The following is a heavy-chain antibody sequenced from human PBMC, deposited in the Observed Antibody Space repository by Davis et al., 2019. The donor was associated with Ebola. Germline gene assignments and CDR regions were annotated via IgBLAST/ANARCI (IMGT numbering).Heavy chain of an antibody. D-gene: IGHD5-12*01. Sequence: MPGGSLRLSCAVYGGSFSGYYWSWIRQPPGKGLEWIGEINHSGSTNYNPSLKSRVTISVDTSKNQFSLKLSSVTAADTAVYYCASYSGYDSSPFYYYYGMDVWGQGTTVTVSS. CDR1: GGSFSGYY. CDR2: INHSGST. J-gene: IGHJ6*02. V-gene: IGHV4-34*01. CDR3: ASYSGYDSSPFYYYYGMDV.